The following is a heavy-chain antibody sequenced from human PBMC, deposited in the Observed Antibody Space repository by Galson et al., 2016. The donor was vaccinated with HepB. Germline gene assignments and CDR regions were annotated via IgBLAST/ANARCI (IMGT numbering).Heavy chain of an antibody. D-gene: IGHD3-22*01. Sequence: SLRLSCAASGFTVSTNFMSWVRQAPGKGLEWVAVIYSGGSTYYADSVKGRFTISRDSSKNTMYLQMNSLRAEDTAVYYCARDYFDSSGFPPYFHGMDVWGQGTLVTVSS. CDR3: ARDYFDSSGFPPYFHGMDV. CDR1: GFTVSTNF. CDR2: IYSGGST. J-gene: IGHJ6*02. V-gene: IGHV3-53*01.